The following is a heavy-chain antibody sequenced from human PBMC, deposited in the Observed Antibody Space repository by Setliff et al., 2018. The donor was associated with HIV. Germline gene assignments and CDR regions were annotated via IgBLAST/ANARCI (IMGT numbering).Heavy chain of an antibody. V-gene: IGHV3-23*01. CDR3: ARKLLTRPNYYGMDV. D-gene: IGHD2-15*01. J-gene: IGHJ6*02. CDR1: GFTFSTYA. CDR2: ISGSGRST. Sequence: GGSLRLSCAASGFTFSTYAMTWVRQAPGKGLEWVSHISGSGRSTYYADSVKGRFTVSRDNAKNSLYLQMNSLRAEDTAVYYCARKLLTRPNYYGMDVWGQGTTVTVSS.